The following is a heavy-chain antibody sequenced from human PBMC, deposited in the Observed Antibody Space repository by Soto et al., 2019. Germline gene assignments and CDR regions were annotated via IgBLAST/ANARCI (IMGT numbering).Heavy chain of an antibody. CDR1: GGSISSGGYY. CDR3: ARSTMIVVVQAFDY. V-gene: IGHV4-31*03. Sequence: QVQLQESGPGLVKPSQTLSLTCTVSGGSISSGGYYWSWIRQHPGKGLEWIGYIYYSGSTYYNPSLKSRVTISVDTSKNQFSLKLSSVTAADTAVYYCARSTMIVVVQAFDYWGQGTLVTVSS. D-gene: IGHD3-22*01. J-gene: IGHJ4*02. CDR2: IYYSGST.